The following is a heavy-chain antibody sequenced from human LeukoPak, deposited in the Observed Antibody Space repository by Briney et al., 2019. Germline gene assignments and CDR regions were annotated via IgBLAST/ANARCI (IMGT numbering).Heavy chain of an antibody. CDR3: ATTWYYDSPGYLFDD. CDR2: VYYKGDI. Sequence: SETLSLTCAVSGGSISGYYWSRSRQSPGKGLEWIAYVYYKGDIMYNPSLKSRVTISLDTSKNQFSLSMTSVTAADTAVYFCATTWYYDSPGYLFDDWGHGTLVTVSS. J-gene: IGHJ4*01. V-gene: IGHV4-59*01. D-gene: IGHD3-22*01. CDR1: GGSISGYY.